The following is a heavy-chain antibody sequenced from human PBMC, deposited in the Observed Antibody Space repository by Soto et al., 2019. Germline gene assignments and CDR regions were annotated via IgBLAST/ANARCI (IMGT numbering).Heavy chain of an antibody. Sequence: ASVKVSCKASGYTFNGYYMHWVRQAHGQGLEWMGWINPNSGGTNYAQKFQGWVTMTRDTSISTAYMELSRLRSDDTAVYYCAREAGGFDYYYGMDVWGQGTTVTVSS. CDR3: AREAGGFDYYYGMDV. CDR2: INPNSGGT. CDR1: GYTFNGYY. D-gene: IGHD3-16*01. V-gene: IGHV1-2*04. J-gene: IGHJ6*02.